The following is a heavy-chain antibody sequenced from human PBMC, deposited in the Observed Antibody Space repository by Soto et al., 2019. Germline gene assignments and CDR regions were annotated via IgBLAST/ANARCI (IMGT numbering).Heavy chain of an antibody. Sequence: SVKVSCKASGGTFSSYAISWVRQAPGQGLEWMGGIIPIFGTANYAQKFQGRVTITADESTSTAYMELSSLGSEDTAVYYCASGYSYGYVYDWFDPWGQGTLVTVSS. CDR3: ASGYSYGYVYDWFDP. CDR2: IIPIFGTA. CDR1: GGTFSSYA. J-gene: IGHJ5*02. D-gene: IGHD5-18*01. V-gene: IGHV1-69*13.